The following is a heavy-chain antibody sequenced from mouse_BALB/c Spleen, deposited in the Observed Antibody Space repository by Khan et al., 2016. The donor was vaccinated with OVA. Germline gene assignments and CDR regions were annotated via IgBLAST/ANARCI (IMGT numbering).Heavy chain of an antibody. CDR1: GYTFTNYG. D-gene: IGHD1-1*02. J-gene: IGHJ1*01. CDR2: INTYTGEP. CDR3: ASGGYWYFDV. Sequence: LVESGPELKKPGETVKISCKASGYTFTNYGMNWVKQAPGKGLKWMGWINTYTGEPTYADDFTGRFAFSLETSASTAYLQINNLKNEDTATYFCASGGYWYFDVWGAGTTVTVSS. V-gene: IGHV9-3-1*01.